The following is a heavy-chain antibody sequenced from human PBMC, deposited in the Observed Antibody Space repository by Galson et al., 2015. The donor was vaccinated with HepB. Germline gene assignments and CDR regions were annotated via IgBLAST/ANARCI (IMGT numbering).Heavy chain of an antibody. CDR3: ARDPGPYSGFDS. CDR2: ISCSGSNI. Sequence: SLRLSCAASGFTFSRYTMTWVRQAPGKGLEWVSSISCSGSNIHYAESVKGRFTISRDDAKNSLYLQMRSLRAEDAAVYYCARDPGPYSGFDSWGQGTRVSVSS. CDR1: GFTFSRYT. D-gene: IGHD5-18*01. V-gene: IGHV3-21*01. J-gene: IGHJ5*01.